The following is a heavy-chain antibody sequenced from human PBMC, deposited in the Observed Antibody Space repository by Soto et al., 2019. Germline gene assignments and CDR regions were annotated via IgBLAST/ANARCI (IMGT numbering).Heavy chain of an antibody. V-gene: IGHV3-30*18. J-gene: IGHJ4*02. D-gene: IGHD3-3*01. CDR1: GFTFSSHG. CDR3: AKDQNVLRFLEWLTALDY. Sequence: GGSLRLSCAASGFTFSSHGMHWVRQAPGKGLEWVAVISSDERNKYYGDSVKGRFTISRDNSKNTLYLHMNSLRIEDTAVYYCAKDQNVLRFLEWLTALDYWGQGTLVTVSS. CDR2: ISSDERNK.